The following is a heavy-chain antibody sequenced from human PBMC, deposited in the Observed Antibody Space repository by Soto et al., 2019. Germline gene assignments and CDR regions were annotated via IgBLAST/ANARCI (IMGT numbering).Heavy chain of an antibody. CDR3: ARHLYCSGGSCYSEFDP. V-gene: IGHV5-51*01. D-gene: IGHD2-15*01. CDR1: GYSFTSYW. Sequence: GESLKISCKGSGYSFTSYWIGWVRQMPGKGLEWMGIIYPGDSDTRYSPSFQGQVTISADKSISTANLQWSSLKASDSAMYYWARHLYCSGGSCYSEFDPWGQGTLVTVSS. J-gene: IGHJ5*02. CDR2: IYPGDSDT.